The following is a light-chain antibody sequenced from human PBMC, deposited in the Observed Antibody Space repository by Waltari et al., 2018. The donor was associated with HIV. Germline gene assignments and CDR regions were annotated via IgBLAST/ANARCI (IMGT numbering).Light chain of an antibody. CDR3: ASFTGDNTVM. J-gene: IGLJ3*02. CDR2: DVD. Sequence: AVTQPASVSGLPGQSTTISCTGADTDLSLYKFVYWYHQHSGKPPRLLLYDVDSRASGVSDRFSGSMSGNTASLTISGLRAEDEGHYYCASFTGDNTVMFGGGTEVTVL. CDR1: DTDLSLYKF. V-gene: IGLV2-14*03.